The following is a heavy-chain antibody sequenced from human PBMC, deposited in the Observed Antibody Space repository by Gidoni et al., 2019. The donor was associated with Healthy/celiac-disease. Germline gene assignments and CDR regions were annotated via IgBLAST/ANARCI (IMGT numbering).Heavy chain of an antibody. V-gene: IGHV1-8*01. D-gene: IGHD6-13*01. CDR2: MNPNSGNT. Sequence: QVQLVQSGAEVKKPGASVKVSCKASGYTFTSYDSNWVRQATGQGLEWMGWMNPNSGNTGYAQKFQGRVTMTRNTSISTAYMELSSLRSEDTAVYYCARPVAAAGINADYYYYYGMDVWGQGTTVTVSS. CDR1: GYTFTSYD. CDR3: ARPVAAAGINADYYYYYGMDV. J-gene: IGHJ6*02.